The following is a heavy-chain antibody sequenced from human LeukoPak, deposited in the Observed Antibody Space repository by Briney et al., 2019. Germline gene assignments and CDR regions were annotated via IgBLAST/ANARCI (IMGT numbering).Heavy chain of an antibody. CDR2: INPNSGNA. V-gene: IGHV1-8*01. CDR1: GYTFTSYD. Sequence: GASVKVSCKASGYTFTSYDINWVRQATGQGLEWMGWINPNSGNAGYAQNFRGRVTMTRDTSISTVYMELSSLKSEDTAVHYCARKMRDSGSYPDWGPGTLVTVSS. CDR3: ARKMRDSGSYPD. J-gene: IGHJ4*02. D-gene: IGHD3-10*01.